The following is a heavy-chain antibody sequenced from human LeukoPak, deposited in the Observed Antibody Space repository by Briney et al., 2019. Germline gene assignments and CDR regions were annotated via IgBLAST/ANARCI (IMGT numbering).Heavy chain of an antibody. D-gene: IGHD1/OR15-1a*01. CDR1: GFSFSSYG. J-gene: IGHJ4*02. Sequence: GGSLRLSCAASGFSFSSYGMTWVRQAPGKGLEWVSSISGGGGSTNSADSVKGRFTISRDNAKNSLFLQMNSLRAEDTAMYYCAKGTKPVMTIPDYWGQGILVTVSS. V-gene: IGHV3-23*01. CDR2: ISGGGGST. CDR3: AKGTKPVMTIPDY.